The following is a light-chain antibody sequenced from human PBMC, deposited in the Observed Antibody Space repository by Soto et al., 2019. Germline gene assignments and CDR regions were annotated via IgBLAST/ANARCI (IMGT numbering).Light chain of an antibody. CDR1: SSDVGAYHY. CDR2: EVS. J-gene: IGLJ2*01. CDR3: SSYTSSTYVI. Sequence: QSVLTQPASVSGSPGQSITISCTGSSSDVGAYHYVSWYQQHPGKAPKLMIFEVSNRPSGISNRFSGSKSGNTASLTISGLQTEDEANYYCSSYTSSTYVIFGGGTKLTVL. V-gene: IGLV2-14*01.